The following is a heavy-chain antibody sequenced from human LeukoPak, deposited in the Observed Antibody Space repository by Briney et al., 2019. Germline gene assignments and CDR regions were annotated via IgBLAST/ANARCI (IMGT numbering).Heavy chain of an antibody. CDR1: GFTFSSYA. CDR3: AKDPAHNLPIYSYGLGTYFDY. J-gene: IGHJ4*02. Sequence: PGGSLRLSCADSGFTFSSYAMSWVRQAPGKGLEWVSAISGSGGSTYYADSVKGRFTISRDNSKSTLYLQMNSLRAEDTAVYYCAKDPAHNLPIYSYGLGTYFDYWGQGTLVTVSS. D-gene: IGHD5-18*01. V-gene: IGHV3-23*01. CDR2: ISGSGGST.